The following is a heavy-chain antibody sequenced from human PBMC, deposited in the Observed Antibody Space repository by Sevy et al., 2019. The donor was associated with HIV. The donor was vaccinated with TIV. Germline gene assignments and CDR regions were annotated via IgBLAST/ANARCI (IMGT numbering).Heavy chain of an antibody. V-gene: IGHV3-21*01. D-gene: IGHD3-22*01. Sequence: GGSLRLSCAASGFTFSPYIINWVRQAPGKGLEWVSSISSSSAYIYYADSVKGRFAISRDNAKNSVYLQMNSLRAEDTAVYFSARDSGYYDSRKAFDYWGQGTLVTVSS. CDR2: ISSSSAYI. CDR3: ARDSGYYDSRKAFDY. J-gene: IGHJ4*02. CDR1: GFTFSPYI.